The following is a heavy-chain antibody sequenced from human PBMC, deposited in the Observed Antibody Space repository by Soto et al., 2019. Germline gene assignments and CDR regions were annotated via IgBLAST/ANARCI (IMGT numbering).Heavy chain of an antibody. V-gene: IGHV3-23*01. CDR1: GLIFSSYA. D-gene: IGHD6-6*01. CDR2: ISGSGGST. Sequence: LRLSCAASGLIFSSYAMNWVRQAPGKGLEWVSVISGSGGSTYYADSVKGRFTISRDNSKNTLYLQMNSLRAEDTAVYYCAKAADSSSYGMDVWGQGTTVTVSS. CDR3: AKAADSSSYGMDV. J-gene: IGHJ6*02.